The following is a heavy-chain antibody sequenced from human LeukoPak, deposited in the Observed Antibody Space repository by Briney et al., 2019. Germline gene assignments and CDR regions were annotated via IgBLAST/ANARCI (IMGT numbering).Heavy chain of an antibody. D-gene: IGHD3-10*01. Sequence: PGGSLRLSCAASGFTVSSNYMSWLRQAPGKGLEWVSVIYSGGSTYYADSVKGRFTISRDNSKNTLYLQMNSLRAEDTAVYYCARGGPYYYDAFDIWGEGTMVTVSS. J-gene: IGHJ3*02. CDR3: ARGGPYYYDAFDI. CDR2: IYSGGST. V-gene: IGHV3-66*02. CDR1: GFTVSSNY.